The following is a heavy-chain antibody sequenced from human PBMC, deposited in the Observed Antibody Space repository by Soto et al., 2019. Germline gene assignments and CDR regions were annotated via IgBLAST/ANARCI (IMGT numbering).Heavy chain of an antibody. J-gene: IGHJ6*02. V-gene: IGHV3-30*18. CDR2: ISYDGSNK. CDR3: AQGSNLLAYGSGRYYLTTPQSAYYYYGMDV. D-gene: IGHD3-10*01. CDR1: GFTFSSYG. Sequence: QVQLVESGGGVVQPGRSLRLSCAASGFTFSSYGMHWVRQAPGKGLECVAVISYDGSNKYYADSVKGRFTISRDNSKNTLYLQMNSLRAEDTAVYYCAQGSNLLAYGSGRYYLTTPQSAYYYYGMDVWCQGTTVTVSS.